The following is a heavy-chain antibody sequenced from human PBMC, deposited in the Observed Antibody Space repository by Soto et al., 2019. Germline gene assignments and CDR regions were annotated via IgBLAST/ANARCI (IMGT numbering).Heavy chain of an antibody. D-gene: IGHD1-26*01. J-gene: IGHJ4*01. CDR3: ARAFDSGYFDY. Sequence: QVQLVASGGGVVQPGRSLRLSCAASGFTFSSYAMHWVRQAPGKGLEWVSLISYDGANKFYADSVKGRFTISRDNSKNTLYLQMNSLRVEDTAVYYCARAFDSGYFDYWGQGTLVTVSS. CDR1: GFTFSSYA. V-gene: IGHV3-30-3*01. CDR2: ISYDGANK.